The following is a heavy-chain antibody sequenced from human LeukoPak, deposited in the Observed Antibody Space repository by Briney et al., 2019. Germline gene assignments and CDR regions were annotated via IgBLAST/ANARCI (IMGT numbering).Heavy chain of an antibody. CDR3: ARVSTRGATASGDFDY. CDR1: GFTFSNAW. V-gene: IGHV3-21*01. Sequence: PGGSLRLSCAASGFTFSNAWMSWVRQAPGKGLEWVSSISSSSSYIYYADSVKGRFTISRDNAKNSLYLQMNSLRAEDTAVYYCARVSTRGATASGDFDYWGQGTLVTVSS. CDR2: ISSSSSYI. J-gene: IGHJ4*02. D-gene: IGHD1-26*01.